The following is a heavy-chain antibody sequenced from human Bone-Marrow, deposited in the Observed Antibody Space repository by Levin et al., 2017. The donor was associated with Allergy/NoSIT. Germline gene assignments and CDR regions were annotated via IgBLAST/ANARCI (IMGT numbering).Heavy chain of an antibody. J-gene: IGHJ6*02. CDR3: ARGDNSGWYKDYGMDV. D-gene: IGHD6-19*01. CDR2: IYSGGTT. Sequence: GGSLRLSCAASGFSVSTKYMTWVRQAPGKGLECVSIIYSGGTTYYADSVKGRFTISRDNSKNTVWLQLNSLRGDDTAVYYCARGDNSGWYKDYGMDVWGQGTTVTVSS. V-gene: IGHV3-53*01. CDR1: GFSVSTKY.